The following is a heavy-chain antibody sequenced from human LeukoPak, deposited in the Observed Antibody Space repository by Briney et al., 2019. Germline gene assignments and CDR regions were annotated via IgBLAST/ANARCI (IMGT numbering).Heavy chain of an antibody. CDR2: IYYSGNT. Sequence: PSETLSLTCTVSGGSISSYYWSWIRQPPGKGLEWIGYIYYSGNTNYNPSLKSRVTMSVDTSKNQFSLKLSSVTAAGTAVYYCARDLPSPRYYYEYWYFDLWGRGTLVTVSS. J-gene: IGHJ2*01. D-gene: IGHD3-22*01. CDR3: ARDLPSPRYYYEYWYFDL. V-gene: IGHV4-59*12. CDR1: GGSISSYY.